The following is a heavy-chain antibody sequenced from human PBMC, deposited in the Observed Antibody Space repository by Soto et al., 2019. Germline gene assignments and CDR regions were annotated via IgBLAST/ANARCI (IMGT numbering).Heavy chain of an antibody. CDR1: GGTFSSYA. J-gene: IGHJ6*02. V-gene: IGHV1-69*06. CDR3: ARDLDTAMVFLGMDV. D-gene: IGHD5-18*01. Sequence: QVQLVQSGAEVKKPGSSVKVSCKASGGTFSSYAISWVRQAPGQGLEWMGGIIPIFGTANYAQKFQGRVTMTTDTSTSTAYMELRSLRSDDTAVYYCARDLDTAMVFLGMDVWGQGTTVTVSS. CDR2: IIPIFGTA.